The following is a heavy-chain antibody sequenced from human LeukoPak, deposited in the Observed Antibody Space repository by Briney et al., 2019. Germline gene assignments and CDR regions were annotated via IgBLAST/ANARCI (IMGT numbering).Heavy chain of an antibody. CDR2: IKQDGSEK. V-gene: IGHV3-7*01. D-gene: IGHD3-10*01. J-gene: IGHJ4*02. Sequence: GGSLRLSCAASGFTLSSYWMSWVRQAPGKGLEWVANIKQDGSEKYYVDSVKGRFTISRDNAKNSLYLQMNSLRAEDTAVYYCARITMVRGVSDYWGQGTLVTVSS. CDR1: GFTLSSYW. CDR3: ARITMVRGVSDY.